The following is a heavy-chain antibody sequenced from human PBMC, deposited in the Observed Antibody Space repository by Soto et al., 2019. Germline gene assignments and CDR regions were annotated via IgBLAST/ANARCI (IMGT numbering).Heavy chain of an antibody. CDR1: GFTFSSYS. D-gene: IGHD2-8*01. CDR2: ISSSSSYI. V-gene: IGHV3-21*01. CDR3: ARLGVLMVYAIPNWFDP. J-gene: IGHJ5*02. Sequence: PGGSLRLSCAASGFTFSSYSMNWVRQAPGKGLEWVSSISSSSSYIYYADSVKGRFTISRDNAKNSLYLQMNSLRAEDTAVYYCARLGVLMVYAIPNWFDPWGQGTLVTVSS.